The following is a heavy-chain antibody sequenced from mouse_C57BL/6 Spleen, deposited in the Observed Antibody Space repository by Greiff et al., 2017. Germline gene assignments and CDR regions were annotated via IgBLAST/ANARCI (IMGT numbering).Heavy chain of an antibody. CDR2: INYDGSST. J-gene: IGHJ4*01. D-gene: IGHD2-13*01. CDR3: ARDQGGYGDFYAMDY. CDR1: GFTFSDYY. V-gene: IGHV5-16*01. Sequence: EVKLMESEGGLVQPGSSMKLSCTASGFTFSDYYMAWVRQVPDKGLEWVANINYDGSSTYYLDSLKSRFIISRDNAKNILYLQMSSLKSEDTATYYCARDQGGYGDFYAMDYWGQGTSVTVSS.